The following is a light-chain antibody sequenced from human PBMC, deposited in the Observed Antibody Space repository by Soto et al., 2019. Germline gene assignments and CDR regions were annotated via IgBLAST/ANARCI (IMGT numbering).Light chain of an antibody. CDR2: EVS. CDR1: TSDVGGYIY. V-gene: IGLV2-14*01. Sequence: QSVLTQPASVSGSPGQSITISCTGTTSDVGGYIYVSWYQHHPGKAPKLMIYEVSNRPSGISNRFSGSKSGNTASLTISGLQAEDEADYYCSSYTSTSTWVFGGGTKVTVL. CDR3: SSYTSTSTWV. J-gene: IGLJ3*02.